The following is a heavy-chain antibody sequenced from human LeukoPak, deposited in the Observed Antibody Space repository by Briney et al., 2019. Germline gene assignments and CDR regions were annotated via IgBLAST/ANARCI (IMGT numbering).Heavy chain of an antibody. CDR3: ARDFRGRVTTTAGAFDI. CDR2: IYSGGST. V-gene: IGHV3-66*01. Sequence: GGSLRLSCAASGFTVSSNYMSWVRQAPGEGLEWVSVIYSGGSTYYADSVKGRFTISRDNSKNTLYLQMNSLRAEDTAVYYCARDFRGRVTTTAGAFDIWGQGTMVTVSS. J-gene: IGHJ3*02. CDR1: GFTVSSNY. D-gene: IGHD4-17*01.